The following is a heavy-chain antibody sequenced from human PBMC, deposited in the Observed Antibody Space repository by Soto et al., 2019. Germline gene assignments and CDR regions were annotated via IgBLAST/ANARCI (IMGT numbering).Heavy chain of an antibody. V-gene: IGHV1-2*04. CDR1: GYTFIGYY. J-gene: IGHJ4*02. CDR3: ARGIAAAGSVFDY. D-gene: IGHD6-13*01. Sequence: QVQLVQSGAEVKKPGASVKVSCKASGYTFIGYYMHWVRQAPGQGLEWMGWINPNSGGTNYAQKFQGWVTMTRDTSIVTAYMELSRLRSDDTAVYYCARGIAAAGSVFDYWGQGTLVTVSS. CDR2: INPNSGGT.